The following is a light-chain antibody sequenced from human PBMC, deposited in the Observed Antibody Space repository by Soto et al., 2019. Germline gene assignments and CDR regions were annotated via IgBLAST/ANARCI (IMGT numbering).Light chain of an antibody. V-gene: IGLV2-14*01. CDR1: SSDVGGYSY. J-gene: IGLJ1*01. CDR3: CSYTSSNYD. CDR2: DVN. Sequence: QSALTQPASVSGSPGQSITISCTGTSSDVGGYSYVSWYQQQPGKAPKLMIYDVNNRPSGVTNRFSGSKSGNTASLTLSCIPEEDEVDYYCCSYTSSNYDFGAGTKLTVL.